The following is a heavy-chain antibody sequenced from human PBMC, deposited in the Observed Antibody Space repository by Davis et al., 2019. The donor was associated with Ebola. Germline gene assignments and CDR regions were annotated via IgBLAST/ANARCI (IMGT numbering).Heavy chain of an antibody. J-gene: IGHJ4*02. CDR2: ISSSSSYT. Sequence: PGGSLRLSCAASGFTFSSYSMNWVRQAPGKGLEWVSYISSSSSYTNYADSVKGRFTISRDNAKNSLYLQMNSLRAEDTAVYYCASQLVRPNCSGGSCYIDYWGQGTLVTVSS. D-gene: IGHD2-15*01. V-gene: IGHV3-21*05. CDR1: GFTFSSYS. CDR3: ASQLVRPNCSGGSCYIDY.